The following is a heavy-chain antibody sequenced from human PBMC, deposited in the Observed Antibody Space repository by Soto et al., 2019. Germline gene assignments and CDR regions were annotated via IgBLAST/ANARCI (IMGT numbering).Heavy chain of an antibody. CDR1: GSDINTYS. V-gene: IGHV4-4*07. CDR2: IYTSASI. J-gene: IGHJ6*02. CDR3: ARDREAGYNFYYGMDV. Sequence: XETLSLTCSVAGSDINTYSWTWIRQPAGKGLEWIGRIYTSASINYNPSLKGRVTLSVDTSTNQVSLRLASVTAADTAIHYCARDREAGYNFYYGMDVWGHGTTATVSS. D-gene: IGHD6-19*01.